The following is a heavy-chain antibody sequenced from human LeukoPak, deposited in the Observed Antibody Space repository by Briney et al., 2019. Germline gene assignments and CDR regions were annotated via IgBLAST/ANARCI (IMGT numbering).Heavy chain of an antibody. D-gene: IGHD3-3*01. CDR2: TSAYNGNT. J-gene: IGHJ4*02. CDR1: GYTFTSYG. V-gene: IGHV1-18*01. Sequence: ASVKVSCKASGYTFTSYGISWVRQAPGQGLEWMGWTSAYNGNTNYAQKLQGRVTMTTDTSTSTAYMELRSLRSDDTAVYYCARDTYYDFWSGYPTTDYWGQGTLVTVSS. CDR3: ARDTYYDFWSGYPTTDY.